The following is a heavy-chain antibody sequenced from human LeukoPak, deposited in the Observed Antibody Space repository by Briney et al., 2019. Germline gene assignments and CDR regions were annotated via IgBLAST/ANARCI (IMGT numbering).Heavy chain of an antibody. V-gene: IGHV1-46*01. CDR3: ARDYEEEPQLKPGSGWYRPLYYGMDV. J-gene: IGHJ6*02. Sequence: GASVKVSCKASGYTFTIYYMHWVRQAPGQGREWMGIINPSDGSTSYAQKFQGRVTMTRDTSTSTGYMELSSLRSDDTAVYYCARDYEEEPQLKPGSGWYRPLYYGMDVWGQGTTVTVSS. CDR2: INPSDGST. CDR1: GYTFTIYY. D-gene: IGHD6-19*01.